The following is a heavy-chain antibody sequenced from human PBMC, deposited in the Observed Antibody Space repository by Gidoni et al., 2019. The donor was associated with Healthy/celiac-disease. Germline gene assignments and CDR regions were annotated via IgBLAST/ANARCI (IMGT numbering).Heavy chain of an antibody. CDR2: ISAYNGNT. J-gene: IGHJ6*02. D-gene: IGHD3-22*01. V-gene: IGHV1-18*01. CDR3: AREGSITMIVVVINYYYYGMDV. CDR1: GYTFTSYG. Sequence: QVQLVQSGAEVKKPGASVKVSCKASGYTFTSYGISWVRQAPGQGLEWMGWISAYNGNTNYAQKLQGRVTMTTDTSTSTAYMELRSLRSDDTAVYYGAREGSITMIVVVINYYYYGMDVWVQGTTVTVSS.